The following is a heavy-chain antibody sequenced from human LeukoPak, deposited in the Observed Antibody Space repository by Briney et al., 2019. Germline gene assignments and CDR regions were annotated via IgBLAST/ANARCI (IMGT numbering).Heavy chain of an antibody. D-gene: IGHD1-14*01. CDR1: GYTFTNSD. Sequence: ASVKVSCKASGYTFTNSDITWVRQAPGQGLEWMGRISTSNGDTKYVAKLQGRVTMTTDTSTSTVYMELGSLTFDDTSVYFCARDPYHRLGPPLDLWGQGTLVTVSS. V-gene: IGHV1-18*01. CDR3: ARDPYHRLGPPLDL. CDR2: ISTSNGDT. J-gene: IGHJ5*02.